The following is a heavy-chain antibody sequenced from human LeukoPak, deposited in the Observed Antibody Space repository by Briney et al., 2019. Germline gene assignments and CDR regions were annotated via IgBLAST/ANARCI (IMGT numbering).Heavy chain of an antibody. D-gene: IGHD3-3*01. CDR3: AHFGVASTWKNWFDP. CDR2: ISYDGSNK. Sequence: GGSLGLSCAASGFTFSSYGMHWVRQAPGKGLEWVAGISYDGSNKYYADSVKGRFTISRDNSKNTLYLQMNSLRAEDTAVYYCAHFGVASTWKNWFDPWGQGTLVTVSS. V-gene: IGHV3-30*03. J-gene: IGHJ5*02. CDR1: GFTFSSYG.